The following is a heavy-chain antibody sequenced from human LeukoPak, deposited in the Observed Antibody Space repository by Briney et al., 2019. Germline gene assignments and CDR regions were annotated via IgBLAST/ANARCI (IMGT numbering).Heavy chain of an antibody. J-gene: IGHJ5*02. CDR2: INHSGST. CDR3: ASGAVAGTRSPSKPETNWFDP. Sequence: PSETLSLTCAVYGGSFSGYYWSWIRQPPGKGLEWIGEINHSGSTNYNPSLKSRVTISVDTSKNQFSLKLSSVTAADTAVYYCASGAVAGTRSPSKPETNWFDPWGQGTLVTVSS. V-gene: IGHV4-34*01. D-gene: IGHD6-19*01. CDR1: GGSFSGYY.